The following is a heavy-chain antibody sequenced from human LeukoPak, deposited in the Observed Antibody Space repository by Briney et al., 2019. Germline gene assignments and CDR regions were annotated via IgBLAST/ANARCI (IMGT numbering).Heavy chain of an antibody. CDR1: GGTFSSYA. J-gene: IGHJ4*02. CDR3: ARDVQRLGYCSSTSCLKRIRFDY. Sequence: GASVKVSCKASGGTFSSYAISWVRQAPGQGLEWMGGIIPIFGTANYAQKFQGRVTITADKSTSTAYMELSSLRSEDTAVYYCARDVQRLGYCSSTSCLKRIRFDYWGQGTLVTVSS. V-gene: IGHV1-69*06. CDR2: IIPIFGTA. D-gene: IGHD2-2*01.